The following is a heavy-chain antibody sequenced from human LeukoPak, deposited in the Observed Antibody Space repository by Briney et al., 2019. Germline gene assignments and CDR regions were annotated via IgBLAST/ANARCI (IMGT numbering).Heavy chain of an antibody. CDR1: GYTFTGYY. Sequence: ASVKVSCKASGYTFTGYYVHWVRQAPGQGLEWMGWINPNSGGTNFAQKFQGRVTMTRDTSISTAYMELSRLRSDDTAVYYCARSFIGKRGKDYWGQGTLVTVSS. J-gene: IGHJ4*02. CDR2: INPNSGGT. V-gene: IGHV1-2*02. D-gene: IGHD1-26*01. CDR3: ARSFIGKRGKDY.